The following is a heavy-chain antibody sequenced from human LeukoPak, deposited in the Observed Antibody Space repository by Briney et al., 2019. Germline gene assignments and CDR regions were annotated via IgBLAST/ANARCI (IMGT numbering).Heavy chain of an antibody. J-gene: IGHJ4*02. V-gene: IGHV1-18*01. CDR2: ISVYNGDT. CDR3: ARVEGPSIFGVIDY. Sequence: ASVKVSCKASGYIFTNYGISWVRQAPGQGLEWMGWISVYNGDTNYAQKLQGRVTMTTDTSASTAYMEVRSLRSDDTAVYFCARVEGPSIFGVIDYWGQGTLVTISS. CDR1: GYIFTNYG. D-gene: IGHD3-3*01.